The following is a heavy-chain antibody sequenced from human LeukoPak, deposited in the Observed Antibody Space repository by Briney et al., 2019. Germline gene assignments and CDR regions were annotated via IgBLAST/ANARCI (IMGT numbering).Heavy chain of an antibody. CDR2: ISSNGGST. D-gene: IGHD3-10*01. J-gene: IGHJ4*02. CDR3: ARGGLLWFGELSGY. CDR1: GFTFSSYA. V-gene: IGHV3-64*01. Sequence: GGSLRLSCAASGFTFSSYAMHWVRQAPGRGLEYVSVISSNGGSTYYANSVKGRFTISRDNSKNTLYLQMGSLRAEDMAVYYCARGGLLWFGELSGYWGQGTLVTVSS.